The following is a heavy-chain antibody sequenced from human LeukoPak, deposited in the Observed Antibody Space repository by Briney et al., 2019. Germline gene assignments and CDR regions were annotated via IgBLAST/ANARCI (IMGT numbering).Heavy chain of an antibody. V-gene: IGHV4-59*01. CDR1: GGSISSYY. CDR2: IYYSGST. CDR3: ARDRAVRKWELLAIGAFDI. D-gene: IGHD1-26*01. Sequence: MSSETLSLTCTVSGGSISSYYWSWIRQPPGKGLEWIGYIYYSGSTNYNPSLKSRVTISVDTSKNQFSLKLSSVTAADTAVYYCARDRAVRKWELLAIGAFDIWGQGTMVTVSS. J-gene: IGHJ3*02.